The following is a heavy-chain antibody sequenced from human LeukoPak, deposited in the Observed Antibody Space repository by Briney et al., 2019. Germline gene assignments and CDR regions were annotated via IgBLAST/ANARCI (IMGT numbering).Heavy chain of an antibody. Sequence: ASVKVSCKASGYTFTSYGISWVRQAPGQGLEWMGWISAYNGNTNYAQKLQGRVTMTTDTSTSTAYMELRSLRSDDTVVFFKQKTAYDILTGDIFDYWGQGTLVTVSS. V-gene: IGHV1-18*01. CDR3: QKTAYDILTGDIFDY. CDR1: GYTFTSYG. J-gene: IGHJ4*02. D-gene: IGHD3-9*01. CDR2: ISAYNGNT.